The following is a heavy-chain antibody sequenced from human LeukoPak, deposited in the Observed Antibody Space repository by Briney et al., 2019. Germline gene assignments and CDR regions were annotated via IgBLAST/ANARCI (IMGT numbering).Heavy chain of an antibody. CDR3: AKGSSPFDY. J-gene: IGHJ4*02. CDR1: GFTFSNYA. D-gene: IGHD6-13*01. V-gene: IGHV3-23*01. CDR2: ISANGGGT. Sequence: GGSLRLSCAASGFTFSNYAISWVRQAPGKGLEWVSAISANGGGTYYADSVKGRFTISRDNSKNTLYLQMNSLRAEDTAVYYCAKGSSPFDYWGQGTLVTVSS.